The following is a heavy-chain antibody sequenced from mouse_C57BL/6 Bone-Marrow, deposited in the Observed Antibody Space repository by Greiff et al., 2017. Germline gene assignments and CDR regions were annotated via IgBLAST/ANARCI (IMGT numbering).Heavy chain of an antibody. D-gene: IGHD1-1*01. J-gene: IGHJ1*03. Sequence: EVQGVESGGGLVQSGRSLRLSCATSGFTFSDFYMEWVRQAPGKGLEWIAASRNKANDYTTEYSASVKGRFIVSRDTSQSILYLQMNALRAEDTAIYYCARDADDGSSYWYFDVWGTGTTVTVSS. CDR3: ARDADDGSSYWYFDV. CDR1: GFTFSDFY. V-gene: IGHV7-1*01. CDR2: SRNKANDYTT.